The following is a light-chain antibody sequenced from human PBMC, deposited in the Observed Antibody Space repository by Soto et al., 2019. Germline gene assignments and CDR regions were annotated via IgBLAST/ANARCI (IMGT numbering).Light chain of an antibody. V-gene: IGKV3-11*01. CDR3: QQYNNWPRA. Sequence: EIVLTQSPATLSLSPGERATLSCRASRSVAEYLAWYQQRPGQAPRLLIYDASHRATGIPARFSGSGSGTDFTLTISSLQSEDFAVYYCQQYNNWPRAFGQGTKVEIK. CDR2: DAS. J-gene: IGKJ1*01. CDR1: RSVAEY.